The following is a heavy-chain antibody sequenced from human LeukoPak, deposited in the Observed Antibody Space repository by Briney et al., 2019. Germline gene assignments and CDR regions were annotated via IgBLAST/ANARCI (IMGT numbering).Heavy chain of an antibody. CDR2: IFHSGST. CDR1: GYSISSGYY. Sequence: SETLSLTCTVSGYSISSGYYWGWIRQPPGKGLEWIGSIFHSGSTYYNPSLKSRVTISVDTSKNQFSLKLSSATAADTAVYYYARQDYYDSGSYFYYWGQGTLVTVSS. CDR3: ARQDYYDSGSYFYY. V-gene: IGHV4-38-2*02. D-gene: IGHD3-22*01. J-gene: IGHJ4*02.